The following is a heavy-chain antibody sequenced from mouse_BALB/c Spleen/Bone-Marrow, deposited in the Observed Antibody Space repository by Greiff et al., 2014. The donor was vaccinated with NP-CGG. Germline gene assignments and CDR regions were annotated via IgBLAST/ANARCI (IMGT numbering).Heavy chain of an antibody. J-gene: IGHJ4*01. D-gene: IGHD1-1*01. V-gene: IGHV5-17*02. CDR3: ARSGIGYYYGSNSYAMDY. Sequence: EVMLVESGGGLVQPGGSRKLSCAASGFTFSSFGMHWVRQAPEKGLEWVAYISSGSSTIYYADTVKGRFTISRDNRKNTLFLQMTSLRSEDTAMYYCARSGIGYYYGSNSYAMDYWGQGTSVTVSS. CDR2: ISSGSSTI. CDR1: GFTFSSFG.